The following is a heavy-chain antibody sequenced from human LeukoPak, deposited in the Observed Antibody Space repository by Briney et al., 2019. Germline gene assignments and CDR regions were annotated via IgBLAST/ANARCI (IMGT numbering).Heavy chain of an antibody. D-gene: IGHD7-27*01. J-gene: IGHJ3*02. Sequence: PSETLSLTCAVYGGSFSGYYWSWIRQPPGKGLEWIGEINHSGSTNYNPSLKSRVTISLDTSKNQFSLKLSSVTAADTAVYYCARDTAGWGSDAFDIWGQGTMVTVSS. CDR1: GGSFSGYY. CDR3: ARDTAGWGSDAFDI. CDR2: INHSGST. V-gene: IGHV4-34*01.